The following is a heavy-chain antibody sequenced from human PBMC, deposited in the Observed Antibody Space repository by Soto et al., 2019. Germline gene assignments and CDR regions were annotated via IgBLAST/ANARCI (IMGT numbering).Heavy chain of an antibody. CDR1: AFTFSNYG. CDR3: AKDLAVAGTGGNAFDT. V-gene: IGHV3-30*18. D-gene: IGHD6-19*01. CDR2: ISYDGSNT. Sequence: QVQLVESGGGVVQPGRSLRLSCAASAFTFSNYGMHWVRQAPGKGLEWVAVISYDGSNTYCADSVKGRFTFSRDNYKSTLYLQMNSLGAEDTAVYYCAKDLAVAGTGGNAFDTWGQGTMVTVSS. J-gene: IGHJ3*02.